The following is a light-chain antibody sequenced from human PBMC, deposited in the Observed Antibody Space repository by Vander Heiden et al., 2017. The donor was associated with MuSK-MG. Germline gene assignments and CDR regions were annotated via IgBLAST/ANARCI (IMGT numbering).Light chain of an antibody. V-gene: IGKV3-15*01. CDR2: GAS. CDR3: QQYNNWPPVT. J-gene: IGKJ4*01. Sequence: ETGMTQSPATLSVAPGERATLSCRASQTVSSNLAWYQQKPGQAPRLLIYGASTRATGIPASFSGSGSGTEFTLTISSLQSEDFAVYYCQQYNNWPPVTFGGGTKVEIK. CDR1: QTVSSN.